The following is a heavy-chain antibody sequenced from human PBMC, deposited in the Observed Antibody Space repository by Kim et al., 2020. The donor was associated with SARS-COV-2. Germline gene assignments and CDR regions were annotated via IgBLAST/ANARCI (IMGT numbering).Heavy chain of an antibody. Sequence: GGSLRLSCISSGFTISSSYMNWVRQAPGKGLEWVSVIYGGGDTYYADSVRGRFTISRDNSKNTLYLQMNSLRVEDTAVYYCASARLLWFGDSGGSWGQGTLVTVSS. V-gene: IGHV3-53*01. D-gene: IGHD3-10*01. J-gene: IGHJ5*02. CDR1: GFTISSSY. CDR3: ASARLLWFGDSGGS. CDR2: IYGGGDT.